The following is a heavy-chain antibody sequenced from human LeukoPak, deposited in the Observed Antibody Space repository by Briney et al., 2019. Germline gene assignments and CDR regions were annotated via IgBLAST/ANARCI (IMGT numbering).Heavy chain of an antibody. CDR2: IYSGGST. CDR3: ARADSGSHSYFQH. CDR1: GFTVSSYY. J-gene: IGHJ1*01. D-gene: IGHD1-26*01. Sequence: PGGSLRLSCAASGFTVSSYYMTWVRQAPGKGREWVSIIYSGGSTYYADSVKGRFTISRDNSKNTLYLQMDSLRAEDTAVYYCARADSGSHSYFQHWGQGTLVTVSS. V-gene: IGHV3-53*01.